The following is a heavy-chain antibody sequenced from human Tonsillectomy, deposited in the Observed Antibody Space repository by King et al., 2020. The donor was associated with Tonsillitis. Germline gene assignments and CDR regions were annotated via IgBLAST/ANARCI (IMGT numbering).Heavy chain of an antibody. Sequence: VQLVESGGGLIQPRGSLRLSCAASGFTVSSNYMSWVRQAPGKGLEWVSVIYSGGNTYYADSVKGRFTISRDNSKNTLYLQMNSLRAEDTAVYYCARDLSDYGDYYFDYWGQGTLVTVSS. CDR2: IYSGGNT. CDR3: ARDLSDYGDYYFDY. V-gene: IGHV3-53*01. J-gene: IGHJ4*02. D-gene: IGHD4-17*01. CDR1: GFTVSSNY.